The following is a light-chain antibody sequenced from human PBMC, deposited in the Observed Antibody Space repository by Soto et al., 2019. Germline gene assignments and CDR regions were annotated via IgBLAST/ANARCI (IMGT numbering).Light chain of an antibody. V-gene: IGLV3-9*01. CDR2: NDN. J-gene: IGLJ2*01. Sequence: SYELTQPLSVSVALGQTARITCGGNNIGSKNVHWYQQKPGQAPLPVIYNDNNRPSGIPERFSGSNSGNTATLTISRAQAGDEADYYCHVWDSSIVIFVGGTKLTVL. CDR1: NIGSKN. CDR3: HVWDSSIVI.